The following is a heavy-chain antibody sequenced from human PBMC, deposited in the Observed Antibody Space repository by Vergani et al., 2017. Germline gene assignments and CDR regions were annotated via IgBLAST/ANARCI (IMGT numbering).Heavy chain of an antibody. V-gene: IGHV5-51*01. CDR2: IYPGDSDT. CDR3: ARHKVIVVVPAANRPSVGWFDP. Sequence: EVQLVQSGAEVKKPGESLKISCKGSGYSFTSYWIGWVRQMPGKGLEWMGIIYPGDSDTRYSPSFQGQVTISADKSITTAYLQWSSLKASDTAMYYCARHKVIVVVPAANRPSVGWFDPWGQGTLVVVSA. CDR1: GYSFTSYW. D-gene: IGHD2-2*01. J-gene: IGHJ5*02.